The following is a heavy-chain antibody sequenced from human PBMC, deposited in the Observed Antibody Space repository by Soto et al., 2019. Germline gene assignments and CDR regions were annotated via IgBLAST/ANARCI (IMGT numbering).Heavy chain of an antibody. V-gene: IGHV5-10-1*01. D-gene: IGHD6-13*01. CDR2: IDPSDSYT. CDR1: VYSFTSYW. J-gene: IGHJ6*02. CDR3: ARDRIAAAGTESYYYYYGMDV. Sequence: GESLKISCKGSVYSFTSYWISWVRQMPGKGLEWMGRIDPSDSYTNYSPSFQGHVTISADKSISTAYLQWSSLKASDTAMYYCARDRIAAAGTESYYYYYGMDVWGQGTTVTV.